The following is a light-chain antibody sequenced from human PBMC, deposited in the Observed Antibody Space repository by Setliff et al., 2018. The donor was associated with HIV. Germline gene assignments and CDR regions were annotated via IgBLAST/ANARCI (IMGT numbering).Light chain of an antibody. V-gene: IGLV2-23*02. J-gene: IGLJ1*01. CDR2: EVN. Sequence: QSVLTQPASVSGSPGQSMTISCTGTNSDIGSYNLVSWYQQHPGRAPKLIIYEVNKRPSEVSSRFSGSNSGNKASLTIPYLQAYDEADYYCCSYTADTTLYVFATGTKVTVL. CDR3: CSYTADTTLYV. CDR1: NSDIGSYNL.